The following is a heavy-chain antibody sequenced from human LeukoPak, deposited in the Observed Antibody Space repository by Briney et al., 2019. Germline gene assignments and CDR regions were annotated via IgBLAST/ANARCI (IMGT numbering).Heavy chain of an antibody. Sequence: PGGSLRLSCAASEFTFSNAWMKWVRQGPGKGLEWVGRIKSKTDGGTTDYAAPVEGRFTISRDDSKNTVYLQMNSLKTDDTAVYYCTSQYFDYWGQGTLVAVSS. CDR3: TSQYFDY. V-gene: IGHV3-15*01. J-gene: IGHJ4*02. CDR1: EFTFSNAW. CDR2: IKSKTDGGTT.